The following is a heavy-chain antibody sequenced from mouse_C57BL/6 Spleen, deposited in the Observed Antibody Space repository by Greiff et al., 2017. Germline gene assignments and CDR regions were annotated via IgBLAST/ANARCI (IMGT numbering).Heavy chain of an antibody. CDR3: ARSLRYRGYFDV. V-gene: IGHV1-64*01. Sequence: VQLQQPGAELVKPGASVKLSCKASGYTFTSYWMHWVKQRPGQGLEWIGMIHPNSGSTNYNEKFKSKATLTVEKSSSTAYMQLSSLTSDDSAVYCCARSLRYRGYFDVWGTGTTVTVSS. J-gene: IGHJ1*03. D-gene: IGHD1-1*01. CDR1: GYTFTSYW. CDR2: IHPNSGST.